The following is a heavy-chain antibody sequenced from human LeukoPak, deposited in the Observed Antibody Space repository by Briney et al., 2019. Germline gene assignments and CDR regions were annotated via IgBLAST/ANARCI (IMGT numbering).Heavy chain of an antibody. CDR2: ISDSGGST. D-gene: IGHD4-23*01. CDR1: GFTFSSYA. J-gene: IGHJ4*02. V-gene: IGHV3-23*01. CDR3: AKPNSPWVTMVVTTNFDY. Sequence: GGSLRLSCAASGFTFSSYAMSWVRQAPGKGLEWVSAISDSGGSTYYADSVKGRFTISRDNSKNTLYLQMNSLRAEDTAVYYCAKPNSPWVTMVVTTNFDYWGQGTLVTVSS.